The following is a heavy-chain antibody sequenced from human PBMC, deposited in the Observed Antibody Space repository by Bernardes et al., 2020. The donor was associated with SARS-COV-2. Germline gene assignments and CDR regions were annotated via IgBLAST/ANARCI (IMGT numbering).Heavy chain of an antibody. CDR1: GYTFTSYG. J-gene: IGHJ6*02. CDR2: ISAYNGNT. V-gene: IGHV1-18*04. CDR3: ARVAEYGPYAGYSSSWYLSDYYYYGMDV. D-gene: IGHD6-13*01. Sequence: ASVKVSCKASGYTFTSYGISWVRQAPGQGPEWRGWISAYNGNTNYAQKQQGRVTMTTDTSTSTAYMELRSLRPDDTAVYYCARVAEYGPYAGYSSSWYLSDYYYYGMDVWGQGTTGTVSS.